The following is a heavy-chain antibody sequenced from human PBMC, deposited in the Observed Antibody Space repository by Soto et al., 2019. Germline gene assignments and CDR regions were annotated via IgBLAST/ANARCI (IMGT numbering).Heavy chain of an antibody. CDR3: ARLAYYYDSSDYYAEY. Sequence: GESLKISCKGSGYSFTSYWIGWVRQMPGKGLEWMGIIYPGDSDTRYSPSFQGQVTISADKSISTAYLQWSSLKASDTAMYYCARLAYYYDSSDYYAEYWGQGTLVTVSS. CDR1: GYSFTSYW. CDR2: IYPGDSDT. V-gene: IGHV5-51*01. D-gene: IGHD3-22*01. J-gene: IGHJ4*02.